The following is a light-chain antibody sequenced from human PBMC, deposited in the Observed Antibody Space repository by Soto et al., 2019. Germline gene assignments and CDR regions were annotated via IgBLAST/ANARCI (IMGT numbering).Light chain of an antibody. CDR3: FSYSTSSSLYV. CDR2: EVS. J-gene: IGLJ1*01. CDR1: SSDVGGYNY. Sequence: QSVLTQPASVSGSPGQSITISCTGTSSDVGGYNYVSWYQQHPGKVPKLMIYEVSNRPSGVSNRFSGSKSGDTASLTISGLQAEDEAEYSCFSYSTSSSLYVFGSGTKVTVL. V-gene: IGLV2-14*01.